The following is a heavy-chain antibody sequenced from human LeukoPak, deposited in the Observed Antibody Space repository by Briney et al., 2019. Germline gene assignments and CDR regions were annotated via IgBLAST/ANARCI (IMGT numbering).Heavy chain of an antibody. J-gene: IGHJ1*01. V-gene: IGHV3-74*01. D-gene: IGHD3-22*01. Sequence: GGSLRLSCAASGFTFSTYWMHWVRQAPRKGLVWVSRIKSDGSTNYADSVKGRFTISRDNAKNTVSLQMNSLRPEDTGVYYCARAPSEIGGYYPEYFRHWGQGTLVTVSS. CDR3: ARAPSEIGGYYPEYFRH. CDR2: IKSDGST. CDR1: GFTFSTYW.